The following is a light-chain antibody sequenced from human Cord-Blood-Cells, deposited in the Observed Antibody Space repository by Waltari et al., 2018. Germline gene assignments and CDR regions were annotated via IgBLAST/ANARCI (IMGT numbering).Light chain of an antibody. V-gene: IGLV2-14*01. CDR3: SSYTSSFSV. J-gene: IGLJ1*01. CDR1: TTDDGRYNL. CDR2: DVS. Sequence: QSALTQPASVSGSPGRSSTLSCTGTTTDDGRYNLVTWYQQHPGKAPKLMTYDVSKRPSGVSNRFSGSKSGNTASLTISGLQAEDVADYYCSSYTSSFSVFGTGTKVTVL.